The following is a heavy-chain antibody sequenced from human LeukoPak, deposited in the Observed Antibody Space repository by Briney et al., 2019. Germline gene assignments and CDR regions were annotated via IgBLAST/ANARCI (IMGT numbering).Heavy chain of an antibody. CDR1: GFTFSSYS. J-gene: IGHJ4*02. Sequence: EGSLRLSCAASGFTFSSYSMNWVRQAPGKGLEWLSYITGSSSTIYYAGSVKGRFTISRENAKNSLYLQMNSLRAGDTAVYYCARLSQAAVGHFDYWGQGTLVTVSS. D-gene: IGHD6-13*01. CDR3: ARLSQAAVGHFDY. V-gene: IGHV3-48*01. CDR2: ITGSSSTI.